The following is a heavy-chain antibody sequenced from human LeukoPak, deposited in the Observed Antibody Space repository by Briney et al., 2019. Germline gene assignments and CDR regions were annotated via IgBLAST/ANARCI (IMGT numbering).Heavy chain of an antibody. CDR2: ISGSGGST. V-gene: IGHV3-23*01. D-gene: IGHD3-10*01. J-gene: IGHJ4*02. CDR3: AKLDGSGSYPDF. Sequence: GGSLRLSCAASGFTFSSYSMNWVRQAPGKGLEWVSAISGSGGSTYYADSVKGRFTISRDNSKNTLYLQMNSLRAGDTAVYYCAKLDGSGSYPDFWGQGTLVTVSS. CDR1: GFTFSSYS.